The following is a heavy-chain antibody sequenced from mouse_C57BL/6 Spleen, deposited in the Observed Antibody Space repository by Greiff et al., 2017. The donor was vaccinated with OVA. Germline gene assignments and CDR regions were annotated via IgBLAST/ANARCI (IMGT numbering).Heavy chain of an antibody. CDR3: ERGESNYGYCDV. J-gene: IGHJ1*03. D-gene: IGHD1-3*01. CDR2: IHPNSGST. V-gene: IGHV1-64*01. Sequence: QVQLQQPGAELVKPGASVKLSCKASGYTFTSYWMHWVKQRPGQGLEWIGMIHPNSGSTNYNEKFKSKATLTVDTSSSTAYMQLSSLTSEHSAVYYCERGESNYGYCDVWGTGTTVTVSS. CDR1: GYTFTSYW.